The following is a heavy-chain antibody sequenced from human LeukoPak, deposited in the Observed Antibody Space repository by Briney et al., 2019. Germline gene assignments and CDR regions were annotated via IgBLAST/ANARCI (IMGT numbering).Heavy chain of an antibody. V-gene: IGHV3-23*01. D-gene: IGHD7-27*01. CDR2: TNGDGAST. Sequence: GGSLRLSCAASGFTFSSYGMSWVRQAPGKGLEWVSATNGDGASTYYADCVKGRLTISIDNSKNMLYLRMNSLTVEDTAVYYCAVYNWGFDWWGQGTLVTVSS. CDR1: GFTFSSYG. J-gene: IGHJ4*02. CDR3: AVYNWGFDW.